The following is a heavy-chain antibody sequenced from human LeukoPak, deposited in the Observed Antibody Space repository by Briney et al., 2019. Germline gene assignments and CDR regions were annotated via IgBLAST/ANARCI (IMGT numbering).Heavy chain of an antibody. CDR2: INPNSGGT. V-gene: IGHV1-2*02. D-gene: IGHD6-13*01. J-gene: IGHJ6*03. CDR3: ARSPPASSWYTPYYYYYMDV. Sequence: GASVKVSCKASRYTFTGYYMHWVRQAPGQGLEWMGWINPNSGGTNYAQKFQGRVTTTRDTSISTAYMELRSLRSDDTAVYYCARSPPASSWYTPYYYYYMDVWGKGTTVTVS. CDR1: RYTFTGYY.